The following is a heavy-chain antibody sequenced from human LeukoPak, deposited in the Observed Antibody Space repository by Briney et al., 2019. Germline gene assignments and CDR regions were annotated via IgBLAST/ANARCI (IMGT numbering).Heavy chain of an antibody. CDR2: ISGYRGDT. V-gene: IGHV1-18*01. D-gene: IGHD1-1*01. CDR1: GYTFISYT. Sequence: ASVKVSCKTSGYTFISYTITWVRQAPGQGLEWMGWISGYRGDTKYAQKVQGRATMTTDTSTGTAYMELGSLTSDDTAVYYCARVGPTFYFDYWGQGTLVTVYS. J-gene: IGHJ4*02. CDR3: ARVGPTFYFDY.